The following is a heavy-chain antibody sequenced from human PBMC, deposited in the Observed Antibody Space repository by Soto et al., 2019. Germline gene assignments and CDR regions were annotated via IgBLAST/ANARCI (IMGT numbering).Heavy chain of an antibody. CDR3: ARLRIAASTGAYGMYV. Sequence: SETLSLTCTVSGGSISSYYWSWIRQPAGKGLEWIGRIYTSGSTNYNPSLKSRVTMSVDTSKNQFSLKLSSVTAADTAVYYCARLRIAASTGAYGMYVWGQGTTVTVSS. V-gene: IGHV4-4*07. CDR2: IYTSGST. D-gene: IGHD6-13*01. J-gene: IGHJ6*02. CDR1: GGSISSYY.